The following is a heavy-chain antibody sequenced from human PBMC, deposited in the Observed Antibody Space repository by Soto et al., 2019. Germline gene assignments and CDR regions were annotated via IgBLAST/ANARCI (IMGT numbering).Heavy chain of an antibody. D-gene: IGHD3-10*01. CDR3: ARDGRGVNYAMDV. CDR1: GFTFSSYG. CDR2: IWHDGSDN. J-gene: IGHJ6*02. V-gene: IGHV3-33*01. Sequence: QVQLVESGGGVVQPGRSLRLSCAASGFTFSSYGMHWVRQAPGKGLEWVAVIWHDGSDNYYADSVKGRFTISRDNSKNTLYLQMNSLRAEDTAVYYCARDGRGVNYAMDVWGQGTTVTVSS.